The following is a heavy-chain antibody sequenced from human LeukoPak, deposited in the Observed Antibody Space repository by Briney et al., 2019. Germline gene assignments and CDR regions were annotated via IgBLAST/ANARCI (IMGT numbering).Heavy chain of an antibody. J-gene: IGHJ4*02. V-gene: IGHV3-48*01. CDR3: ARGGQIYYDSSGYYYPEH. D-gene: IGHD3-22*01. CDR1: GFTFSSYS. Sequence: GGSLRLSCAASGFTFSSYSMNWVRQAPGKGLEWVSYISSSSSTIYYADSVKGRFTISRDNAKNSLYLQMNSLRAEDTAVYYCARGGQIYYDSSGYYYPEHWGQGTRVTVSS. CDR2: ISSSSSTI.